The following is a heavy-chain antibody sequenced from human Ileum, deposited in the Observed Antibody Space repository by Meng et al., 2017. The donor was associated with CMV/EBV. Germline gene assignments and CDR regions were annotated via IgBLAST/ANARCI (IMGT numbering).Heavy chain of an antibody. CDR3: ARYSSSWYGMDV. CDR1: GFTFDDYG. D-gene: IGHD6-13*01. CDR2: INWNGGST. J-gene: IGHJ6*02. V-gene: IGHV3-20*04. Sequence: GGSLRLSCAASGFTFDDYGMSWVRQAPGKGLEWVSGINWNGGSTGYADSVKGRFTISRDNAKNSLYLQMNSLRAADTALYYCARYSSSWYGMDVWGQGTTVTVSS.